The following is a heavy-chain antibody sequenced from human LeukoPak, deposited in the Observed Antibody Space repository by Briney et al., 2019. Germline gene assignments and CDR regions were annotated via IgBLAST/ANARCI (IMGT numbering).Heavy chain of an antibody. V-gene: IGHV4-34*01. J-gene: IGHJ3*02. D-gene: IGHD6-13*01. CDR3: ARRKGIAAAGMSRAFDI. CDR1: GGSFSGYY. CDR2: INHSGST. Sequence: SETLSLTCAVYGGSFSGYYWSWIRQPPGKGLEWIGEINHSGSTNYNPSLKSRVTISVDTSKNQFSLKPSSVTAADTAVYYCARRKGIAAAGMSRAFDIWGQGTMVTVSS.